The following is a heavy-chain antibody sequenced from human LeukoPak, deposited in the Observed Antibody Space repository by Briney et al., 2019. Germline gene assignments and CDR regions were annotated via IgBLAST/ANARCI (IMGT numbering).Heavy chain of an antibody. CDR3: TRSLHCSGGSCYFYGMDV. D-gene: IGHD2-15*01. Sequence: GGSLRLSCTASGFTFCDYAMSWFRQAPGKGLEWVGFIRSKAYDGTTEYAASVKGRFTISRDDSKRIDYLQMNSLKTEDTAVYYCTRSLHCSGGSCYFYGMDVWGQGTTVTVSS. CDR1: GFTFCDYA. CDR2: IRSKAYDGTT. J-gene: IGHJ6*02. V-gene: IGHV3-49*03.